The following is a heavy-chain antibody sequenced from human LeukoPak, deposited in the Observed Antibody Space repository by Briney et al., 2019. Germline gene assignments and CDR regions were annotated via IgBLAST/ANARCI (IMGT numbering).Heavy chain of an antibody. CDR3: AKVPFGVVKGWFDP. CDR2: ISFDGSDK. Sequence: GGSLRLSCAASGFTFSSYGLHWVRQAPGKGLEWVAVISFDGSDKYYADSVKGRFTISRDNSKNTLYLQMNSLRAEDAAVYYCAKVPFGVVKGWFDPWGQGTLVTVSS. D-gene: IGHD3-3*01. J-gene: IGHJ5*02. V-gene: IGHV3-30*18. CDR1: GFTFSSYG.